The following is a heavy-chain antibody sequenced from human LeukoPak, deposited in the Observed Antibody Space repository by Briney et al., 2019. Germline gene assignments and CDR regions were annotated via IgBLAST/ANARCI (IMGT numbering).Heavy chain of an antibody. CDR1: GLTFSSSW. D-gene: IGHD1-26*01. CDR3: AKGSGSYVDFDY. V-gene: IGHV3-7*03. J-gene: IGHJ4*02. Sequence: HPGGSLRLSCAVSGLTFSSSWMDWVRQAPGKGLEWVASINPEGSEKYSADSVKGRFTISRDNSKNTLYLQMNSLRAEDTAVYYCAKGSGSYVDFDYWGQGTLVTVSS. CDR2: INPEGSEK.